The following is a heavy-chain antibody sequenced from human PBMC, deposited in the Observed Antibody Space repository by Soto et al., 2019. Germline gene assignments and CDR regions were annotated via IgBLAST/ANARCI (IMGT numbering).Heavy chain of an antibody. Sequence: SETLSLTCTVSGDSISTYYWSWIRQPPGKGLEWIGYIYYSGSTNYNPSLKSRVTISVDTSKNQFSLKLSSVTAADTAVYYCARSPFYDSSIDYWGQGTLVTVSS. J-gene: IGHJ4*02. V-gene: IGHV4-59*01. CDR3: ARSPFYDSSIDY. CDR1: GDSISTYY. D-gene: IGHD3-22*01. CDR2: IYYSGST.